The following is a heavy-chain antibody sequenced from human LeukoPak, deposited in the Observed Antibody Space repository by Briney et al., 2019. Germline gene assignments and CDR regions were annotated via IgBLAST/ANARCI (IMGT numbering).Heavy chain of an antibody. CDR3: AKDRSGSYSADF. V-gene: IGHV3-30-3*01. D-gene: IGHD1-26*01. J-gene: IGHJ4*02. Sequence: GGSLRLSCAASGFTFSNYALHWARQAPGKGLEWLAVIEYDGNNKYYADSVKGRFTISRDSSKNMLYLQMNSLRPEDTAVYYCAKDRSGSYSADFWGQGTLVTVSS. CDR2: IEYDGNNK. CDR1: GFTFSNYA.